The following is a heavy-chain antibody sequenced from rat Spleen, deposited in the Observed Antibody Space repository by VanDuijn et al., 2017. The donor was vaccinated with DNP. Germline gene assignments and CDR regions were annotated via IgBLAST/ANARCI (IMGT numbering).Heavy chain of an antibody. D-gene: IGHD1-10*01. CDR1: GFTFSSYW. CDR2: INTDGGST. J-gene: IGHJ4*01. CDR3: AKDLNYWAMDA. Sequence: EVQLVETGGGSVQSGRSLKLSCVASGFTFSSYWMFWIRQAPGKGLEWVAVINTDGGSTYYPDSVKGRFTISRENAENTVYLQMNSLRSEDTATYDCAKDLNYWAMDAWGQGTSVTVSS. V-gene: IGHV5-58*01.